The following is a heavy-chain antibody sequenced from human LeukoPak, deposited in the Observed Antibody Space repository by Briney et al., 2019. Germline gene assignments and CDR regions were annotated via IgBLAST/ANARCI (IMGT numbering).Heavy chain of an antibody. J-gene: IGHJ4*02. CDR2: INWNGGST. V-gene: IGHV3-20*04. CDR3: AREVERWLQSDYFDY. CDR1: GFNFDDYV. D-gene: IGHD5-24*01. Sequence: PGGSLRLSCAASGFNFDDYVMTWVRHAPGKGLEWVSGINWNGGSTGYADSVKGRFTISRDNAKNSLYLQMNSLRAEDTALYYCAREVERWLQSDYFDYWGQGTLVTVSS.